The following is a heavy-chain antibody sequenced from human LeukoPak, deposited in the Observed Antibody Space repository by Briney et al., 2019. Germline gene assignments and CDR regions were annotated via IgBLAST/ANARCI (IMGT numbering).Heavy chain of an antibody. CDR1: GFTFSSYG. CDR2: SSGSGGST. J-gene: IGHJ4*02. D-gene: IGHD3-22*01. V-gene: IGHV3-23*01. CDR3: AKMYYDSSGHFDY. Sequence: QPGRSLRLSCAASGFTFSSYGMHWVRQAPGKGLEWVSASSGSGGSTYNADSVKGRFTISRDNSKNTLYLQMNSLRAEDTAVYYCAKMYYDSSGHFDYWGQGTLVTVSS.